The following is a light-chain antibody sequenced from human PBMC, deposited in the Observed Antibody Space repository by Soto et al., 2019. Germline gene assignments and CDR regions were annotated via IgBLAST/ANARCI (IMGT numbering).Light chain of an antibody. CDR1: QSVSSY. CDR3: QQRSNWAIT. J-gene: IGKJ5*01. V-gene: IGKV3-11*01. CDR2: DAS. Sequence: EIVLTQSPATLSLSPGERATLSCRASQSVSSYLAWYQQKPGQAPRLLIYDASNRATGIPARFSGSGSGTDFTLNIRRLEHEDFAVYYCQQRSNWAITFGQGTRLEIK.